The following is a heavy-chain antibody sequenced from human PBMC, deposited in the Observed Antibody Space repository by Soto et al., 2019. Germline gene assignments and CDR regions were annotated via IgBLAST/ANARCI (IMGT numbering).Heavy chain of an antibody. CDR2: IGTTGHP. CDR3: ARGSSGWYADLDY. Sequence: EVQLVESGGGLMRPGGSLRLSCTASGFTFDNYDMHWVRQRAGKGLEWVAAIGTTGHPYYPGSGKGRFTISRENVKNSLFLQVNVLKAGDTAVYYCARGSSGWYADLDYWGHGTLVTVSA. J-gene: IGHJ4*01. D-gene: IGHD6-19*01. V-gene: IGHV3-13*05. CDR1: GFTFDNYD.